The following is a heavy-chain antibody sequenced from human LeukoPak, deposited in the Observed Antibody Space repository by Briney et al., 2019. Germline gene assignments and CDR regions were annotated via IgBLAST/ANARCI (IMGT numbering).Heavy chain of an antibody. CDR3: ARRSRDYDSSGYLGNYFDY. Sequence: GGSLRPSCAASGFTVSSNYMSWVRQAPGKGLEWVSVIYSGGSTYYADSVKGRFTISRDNSKNTLYLQMNSLRAEDTAVYYCARRSRDYDSSGYLGNYFDYWGQGTLVTVSS. CDR1: GFTVSSNY. D-gene: IGHD3-22*01. J-gene: IGHJ4*02. CDR2: IYSGGST. V-gene: IGHV3-53*01.